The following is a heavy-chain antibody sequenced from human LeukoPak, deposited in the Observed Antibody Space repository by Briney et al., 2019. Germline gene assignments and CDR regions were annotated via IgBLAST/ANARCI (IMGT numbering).Heavy chain of an antibody. CDR1: GLTFSSYW. J-gene: IGHJ4*02. CDR2: INSDGYSI. V-gene: IGHV3-74*01. CDR3: VRATWGSYFDY. Sequence: PGGSLRLSCVASGLTFSSYWMHWVRQVPGKGLVWVSRINSDGYSINYADSVKGRFTISRDNAKNTLYLQMNSLRAEDTAVYYCVRATWGSYFDYWGQGTLVTVSS. D-gene: IGHD7-27*01.